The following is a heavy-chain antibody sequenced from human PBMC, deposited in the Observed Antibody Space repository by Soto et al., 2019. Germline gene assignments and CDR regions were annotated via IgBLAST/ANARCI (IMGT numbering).Heavy chain of an antibody. J-gene: IGHJ4*02. V-gene: IGHV4-34*01. CDR1: GGSFSGYV. CDR3: ARRKYSSGYYVFDY. Sequence: SETLSVTCAVYGGSFSGYVWTWIRQPPGKGLEWIGEINHSGSTNYNPSLKSRVTISVDKSKNQFSLKLSSVTAADTAVYYCARRKYSSGYYVFDYWGQGTLVTVSS. D-gene: IGHD3-22*01. CDR2: INHSGST.